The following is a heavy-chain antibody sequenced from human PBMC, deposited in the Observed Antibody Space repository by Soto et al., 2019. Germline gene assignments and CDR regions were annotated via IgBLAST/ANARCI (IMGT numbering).Heavy chain of an antibody. D-gene: IGHD2-15*01. CDR2: INAVNGNT. V-gene: IGHV1-3*01. Sequence: QVQLVQSGAEVKKPGASVKVSCKASGYTFTSYAMHWVRQAPGQRLEWMGWINAVNGNTKYSQKFQGRVTITRDTAAGTAYRALSSLRSEDTAVYYCARGPGGPDGPGDYWGQGTLVTVSS. J-gene: IGHJ4*02. CDR1: GYTFTSYA. CDR3: ARGPGGPDGPGDY.